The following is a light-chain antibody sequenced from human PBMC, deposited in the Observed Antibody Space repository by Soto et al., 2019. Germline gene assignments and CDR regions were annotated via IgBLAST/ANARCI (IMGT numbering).Light chain of an antibody. CDR3: CSYAGSNTYV. J-gene: IGLJ1*01. CDR1: SSDVGSYKL. CDR2: EVS. Sequence: QSALTQPASVSGSPGQSITISCTGTSSDVGSYKLVSWYQQHPGKAPKLMIYEVSKRPSGVSNRFSGSKSGNTASLTFSGLQAEDEADYYCCSYAGSNTYVFGTGTKLTVL. V-gene: IGLV2-23*02.